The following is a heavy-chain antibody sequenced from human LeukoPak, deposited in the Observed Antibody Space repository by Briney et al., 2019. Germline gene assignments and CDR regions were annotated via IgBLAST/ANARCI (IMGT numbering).Heavy chain of an antibody. D-gene: IGHD6-13*01. CDR1: GFTFDDCA. CDR2: ISGDGGST. V-gene: IGHV3-43*02. Sequence: PGRPLRLSCAASGFTFDDCAMHWVRQAPGKGLEWVSLISGDGGSTYYADSVKGRFTISRDNSKNSLYLQMNSLRTEDTALYYCAKDSDSGNFDYWGQGTLVTVSS. CDR3: AKDSDSGNFDY. J-gene: IGHJ4*02.